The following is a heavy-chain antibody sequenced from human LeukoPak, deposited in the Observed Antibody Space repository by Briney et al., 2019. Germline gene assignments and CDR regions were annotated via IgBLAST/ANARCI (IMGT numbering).Heavy chain of an antibody. D-gene: IGHD6-19*01. Sequence: GRSLRLSCAASGFTFSSYAMSWVRQAPGKGLEWVSAISGSGGSTYYADSVKGRFTISRDNSKNTLYLQMNSLRAEDTAVYYCAKTTGYSSGSIDYWGQGTLVTVSS. CDR2: ISGSGGST. V-gene: IGHV3-23*01. CDR1: GFTFSSYA. J-gene: IGHJ4*02. CDR3: AKTTGYSSGSIDY.